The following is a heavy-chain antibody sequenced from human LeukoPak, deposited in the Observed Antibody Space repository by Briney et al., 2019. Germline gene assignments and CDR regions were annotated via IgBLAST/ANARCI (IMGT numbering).Heavy chain of an antibody. CDR2: INPSGGST. CDR3: ARGRDGYNV. J-gene: IGHJ4*02. D-gene: IGHD5-24*01. CDR1: GYTFTSYY. V-gene: IGHV1-46*03. Sequence: ASVKVSCKASGYTFTSYYMHWVRQAPGQGLEWMGLINPSGGSTSYAQKFQGRVTITRDTSTSTVYMALSRLRSEAPAVYYCARGRDGYNVWGQGTLVTVSS.